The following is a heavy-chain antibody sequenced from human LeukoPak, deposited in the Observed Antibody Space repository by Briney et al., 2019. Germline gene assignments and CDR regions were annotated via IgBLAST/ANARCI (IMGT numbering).Heavy chain of an antibody. D-gene: IGHD3-22*01. V-gene: IGHV1-69*06. CDR3: ARAKQRYYYDSSGYYSGRGPYYYYYYMDV. CDR1: GGTFSSYA. J-gene: IGHJ6*03. Sequence: ASVNVSCKASGGTFSSYAISWVRQAPGQGLEWMGGIIPIFGTANYGQKFQGRVTITADKSTSTAYMELSSLRSEDTAVYYCARAKQRYYYDSSGYYSGRGPYYYYYYMDVWGKGTTVTVSS. CDR2: IIPIFGTA.